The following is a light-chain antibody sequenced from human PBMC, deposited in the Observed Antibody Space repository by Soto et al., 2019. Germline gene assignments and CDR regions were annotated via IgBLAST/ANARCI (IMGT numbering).Light chain of an antibody. J-gene: IGKJ1*01. CDR1: ESIGTW. Sequence: DIQMTQSPSTLSASVGDRVTITCRASESIGTWLVWYQQKPGQAPKLLIYGASSLGGGVPSRFSGSGSGTEFTLTISSLQPDDFASYFCQQYNRYSQTFGQGTKVEI. V-gene: IGKV1-5*01. CDR3: QQYNRYSQT. CDR2: GAS.